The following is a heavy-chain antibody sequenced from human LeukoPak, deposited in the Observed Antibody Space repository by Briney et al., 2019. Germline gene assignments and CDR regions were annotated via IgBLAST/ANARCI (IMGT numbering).Heavy chain of an antibody. CDR1: GHTFTGYY. V-gene: IGHV1-2*06. CDR3: VTGMVGGTNY. J-gene: IGHJ4*02. CDR2: INPNSGGT. Sequence: ASVKVSCKASGHTFTGYYMHWVRQAPGQGLEYMGRINPNSGGTNYAQKFQVRVTMTRDTSISTAYMELTSLRSDDTAVYYCVTGMVGGTNYWGQGTLVTVSS. D-gene: IGHD1-26*01.